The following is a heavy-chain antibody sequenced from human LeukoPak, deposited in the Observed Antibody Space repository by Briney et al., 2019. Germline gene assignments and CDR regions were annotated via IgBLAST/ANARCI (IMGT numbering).Heavy chain of an antibody. J-gene: IGHJ6*02. D-gene: IGHD3-9*01. CDR1: GGSISNYY. V-gene: IGHV4-59*01. Sequence: PSETLSLTCTVSGGSISNYYWSWIRQPPGKGLEWIGYVYYTWSTNYNPSLKSRVTISLDSSKSQFSLKLSSVTAADTAIYYCARDYFDWSSYYYYGMDVWGQGTTVTVSS. CDR2: VYYTWST. CDR3: ARDYFDWSSYYYYGMDV.